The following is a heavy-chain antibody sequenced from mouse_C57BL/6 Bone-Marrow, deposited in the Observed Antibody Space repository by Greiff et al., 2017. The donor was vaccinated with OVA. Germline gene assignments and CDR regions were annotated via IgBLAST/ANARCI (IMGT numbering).Heavy chain of an antibody. V-gene: IGHV5-16*01. J-gene: IGHJ3*01. CDR3: ARGDYDYPFAY. Sequence: EVMLVESEGGLVQPGSSMKLSCTASGFTFSDYYMAWVRQVPEKGLEWVANINYDGSSTYYLDSLKSRFIISRDNAKNILYLQMSSLKSEDTATYYCARGDYDYPFAYWGQGTLVTVSA. D-gene: IGHD2-4*01. CDR2: INYDGSST. CDR1: GFTFSDYY.